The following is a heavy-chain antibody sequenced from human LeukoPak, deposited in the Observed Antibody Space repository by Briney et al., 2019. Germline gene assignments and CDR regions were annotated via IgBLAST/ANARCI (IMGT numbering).Heavy chain of an antibody. Sequence: PSETLSLTCTVSGGFISSSNYYWGWIRQPPGKGLEWIGSIFYSGGTYWNPSLKSRVTITVDTPNNQFSLNLNSVTAAVTAVYYCARHPTTTDDAFDLWGQGTLVTVSS. D-gene: IGHD4-11*01. CDR1: GGFISSSNYY. CDR3: ARHPTTTDDAFDL. CDR2: IFYSGGT. V-gene: IGHV4-39*01. J-gene: IGHJ3*01.